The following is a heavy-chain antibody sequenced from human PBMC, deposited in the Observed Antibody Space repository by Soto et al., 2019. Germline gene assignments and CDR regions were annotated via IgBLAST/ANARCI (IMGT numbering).Heavy chain of an antibody. D-gene: IGHD3-10*01. J-gene: IGHJ5*02. V-gene: IGHV3-21*01. CDR2: ISSSSSYI. CDR3: ARDPGPRVRGVIIFPWFDP. Sequence: GSLRLSCSASGFTFSNYDMVWVRQAPGKGLEWVSSISSSSSYIYYADSVKGRFTISRDNAKNSLYLQMNSLRAEDTAVYYCARDPGPRVRGVIIFPWFDPWGQGTLVTVSS. CDR1: GFTFSNYD.